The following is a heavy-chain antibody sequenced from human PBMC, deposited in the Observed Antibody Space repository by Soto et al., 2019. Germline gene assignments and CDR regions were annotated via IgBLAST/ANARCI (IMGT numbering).Heavy chain of an antibody. CDR1: GFTFDDYA. CDR3: AKDKGPWSGFRAQTLDAFDI. J-gene: IGHJ3*02. CDR2: ISWNSGSI. V-gene: IGHV3-9*01. Sequence: EVQLVESGGGLVQPGRSLRLSCAASGFTFDDYAMHWVRQAPGKGLEWVSGISWNSGSIGYADSVKGRFTISRDNAKNSLYLQMNSLRAEDTALYYCAKDKGPWSGFRAQTLDAFDIWGQGTMVTVSS. D-gene: IGHD3-10*01.